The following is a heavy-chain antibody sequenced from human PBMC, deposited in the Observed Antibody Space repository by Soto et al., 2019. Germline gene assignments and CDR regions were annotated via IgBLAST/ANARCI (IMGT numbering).Heavy chain of an antibody. D-gene: IGHD2-2*01. CDR3: ARDGGYCSSTSCLYGMDV. CDR2: IIPIFGTA. J-gene: IGHJ6*02. V-gene: IGHV1-69*13. Sequence: SVKVSCKASGGTFSSYAISWVRQAPGQGLEWMGGIIPIFGTANYAQKFQGRVTITADESMSTAYMELSSLRSEDTAVYYCARDGGYCSSTSCLYGMDVWGQGTTVTVSS. CDR1: GGTFSSYA.